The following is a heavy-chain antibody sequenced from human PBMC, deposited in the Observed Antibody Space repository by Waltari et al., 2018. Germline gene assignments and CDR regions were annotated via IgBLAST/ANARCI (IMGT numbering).Heavy chain of an antibody. J-gene: IGHJ6*02. D-gene: IGHD5-18*01. V-gene: IGHV3-43D*04. CDR1: GFTFADYA. Sequence: EVQLVESGGVVVQPGGSLRLSCAASGFTFADYAMHRVRPAPGPGLEWVSLISWDGGSTYYADSVKGRFTISRDNRKNSLYLQMNSLRAEDTALYYCAKDRGTAMAYYYYGMDVWGQGTTVTVSS. CDR2: ISWDGGST. CDR3: AKDRGTAMAYYYYGMDV.